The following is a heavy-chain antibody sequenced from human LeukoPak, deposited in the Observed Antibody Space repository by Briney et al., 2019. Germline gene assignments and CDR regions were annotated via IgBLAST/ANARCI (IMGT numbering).Heavy chain of an antibody. V-gene: IGHV3-21*01. CDR3: ASELGTFDAFDI. J-gene: IGHJ3*02. CDR2: ISSSSSYI. Sequence: GGSLRLSCAASGFTISSYSMNWVRQAPGKGLEWVSSISSSSSYIYYADSVKGRFTISRDNAKNSLYLQMNSLRAEDTAVYYCASELGTFDAFDIWGQGTMVTVSS. D-gene: IGHD7-27*01. CDR1: GFTISSYS.